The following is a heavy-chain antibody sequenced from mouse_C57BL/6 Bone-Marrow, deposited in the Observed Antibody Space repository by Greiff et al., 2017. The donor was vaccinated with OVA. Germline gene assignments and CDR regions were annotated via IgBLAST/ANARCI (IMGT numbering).Heavy chain of an antibody. CDR1: GFTFSSYT. CDR2: ISGGGGNT. Sequence: EVHLVESGGGLVKPGGSLKLSCAASGFTFSSYTMSWVRQTPEKRLEWVATISGGGGNTYYPDSVKGRFTISRDNAKNTLYLQMSSLRSEDTALYYCARRGSSYDYWGQGTTLTVSS. V-gene: IGHV5-9*01. CDR3: ARRGSSYDY. J-gene: IGHJ2*01. D-gene: IGHD1-1*01.